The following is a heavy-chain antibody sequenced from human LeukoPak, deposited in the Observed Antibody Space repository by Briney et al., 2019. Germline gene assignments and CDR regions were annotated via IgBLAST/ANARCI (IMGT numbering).Heavy chain of an antibody. J-gene: IGHJ4*02. D-gene: IGHD5-24*01. CDR1: GFSFSSYW. Sequence: GGSLRLSCAASGFSFSSYWMSWVRQAPGKGLEWVANIKEDGSEKYYVDSVKGRFTISRDNAKNSLYLQMNSLRAEDTAIYYCTRVGYIDEGIDYWGQGTLVIVSS. CDR2: IKEDGSEK. V-gene: IGHV3-7*04. CDR3: TRVGYIDEGIDY.